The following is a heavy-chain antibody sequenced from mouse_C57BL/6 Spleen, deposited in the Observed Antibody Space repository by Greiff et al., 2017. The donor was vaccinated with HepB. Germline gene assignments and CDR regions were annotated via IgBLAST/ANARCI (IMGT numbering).Heavy chain of an antibody. D-gene: IGHD2-1*01. V-gene: IGHV1-63*01. J-gene: IGHJ4*01. Sequence: VQLQQSGAELVRPGTSVKMSCKASGYTFTNYWIGWAKQRPGHGLEWIGDIYPGGGYTNYNEEFKGKATLTADKSSSTAYMQFSSLTSEDSAIYYCARSYGNFHAMDYWGQGTSVTVSS. CDR1: GYTFTNYW. CDR3: ARSYGNFHAMDY. CDR2: IYPGGGYT.